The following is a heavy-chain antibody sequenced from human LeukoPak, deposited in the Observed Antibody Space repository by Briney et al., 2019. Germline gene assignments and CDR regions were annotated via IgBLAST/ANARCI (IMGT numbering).Heavy chain of an antibody. Sequence: SVKVSCKASGGTFSSYAIRWVRQAPGQGLEWMGGIIPIFGTANYAQKFQGRVTITADESTSTAYMELSSLRSEDTAVYYCARDYSGSYSFDYWGQGTLVTVSS. CDR2: IIPIFGTA. D-gene: IGHD1-26*01. CDR1: GGTFSSYA. J-gene: IGHJ4*02. CDR3: ARDYSGSYSFDY. V-gene: IGHV1-69*13.